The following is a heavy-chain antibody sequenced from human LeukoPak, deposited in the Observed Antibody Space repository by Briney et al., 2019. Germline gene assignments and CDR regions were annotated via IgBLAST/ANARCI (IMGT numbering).Heavy chain of an antibody. CDR2: FHDGSP. V-gene: IGHV4-39*01. CDR1: GGSMTDSNYY. CDR3: ARHGINYYFAFDI. D-gene: IGHD2/OR15-2a*01. Sequence: SETLSLTCTVSGGSMTDSNYYWVWIRQSPGKGLEDLGSFHDGSPYYNPSLKSRVTISVDTSKNQFSLKLSSVTAADTAVYYCARHGINYYFAFDIWGQGTMVTVSS. J-gene: IGHJ3*02.